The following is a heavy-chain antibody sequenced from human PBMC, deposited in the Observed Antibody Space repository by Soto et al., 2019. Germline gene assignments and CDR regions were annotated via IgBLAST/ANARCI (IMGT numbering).Heavy chain of an antibody. J-gene: IGHJ4*02. CDR2: FDPEDGET. CDR1: GYTLTELS. D-gene: IGHD4-17*01. V-gene: IGHV1-24*01. Sequence: GASVKVSCKVSGYTLTELSMHWVRQAPGKGLEWMGGFDPEDGETIYAQKFQGRVTMTEDTSTDTAYMELSSLRSEDTAVYYCATDPTTVTNFDYWGQGTLVTVS. CDR3: ATDPTTVTNFDY.